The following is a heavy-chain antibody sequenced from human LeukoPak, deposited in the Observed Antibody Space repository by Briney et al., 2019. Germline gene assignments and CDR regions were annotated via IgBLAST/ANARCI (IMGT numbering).Heavy chain of an antibody. CDR3: ARDNVGATPFDY. J-gene: IGHJ4*02. V-gene: IGHV3-20*04. Sequence: PGGSLRLSCAASGFTFDDYGMSWVRQVAGQGLEWVSGIDWNGASTGSDSVKGRFTISRDNAKKSLYLQMNSLRAEDTAVYYCARDNVGATPFDYWGQGTLVTVSS. CDR1: GFTFDDYG. D-gene: IGHD1-26*01. CDR2: IDWNGAST.